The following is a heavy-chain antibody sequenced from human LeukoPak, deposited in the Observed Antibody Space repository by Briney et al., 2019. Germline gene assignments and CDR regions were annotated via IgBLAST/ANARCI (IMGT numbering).Heavy chain of an antibody. V-gene: IGHV4-59*01. Sequence: SETLSLTCTVSGGSISCYYWSWIRQPPGKGLEWIGYIYYSGNTNYNPSLKTRVTISVDTSKNQFSLKLSSVTAADTAVYYCARAGSWKLNFDYWGQGTLVTVSS. CDR2: IYYSGNT. CDR1: GGSISCYY. J-gene: IGHJ4*02. CDR3: ARAGSWKLNFDY. D-gene: IGHD6-13*01.